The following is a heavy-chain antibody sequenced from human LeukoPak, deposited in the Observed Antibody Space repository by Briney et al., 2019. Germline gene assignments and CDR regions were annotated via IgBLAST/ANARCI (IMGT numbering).Heavy chain of an antibody. D-gene: IGHD6-13*01. CDR1: GFTFNNYG. J-gene: IGHJ4*02. V-gene: IGHV3-30*18. CDR2: ISDDGRNK. Sequence: GRSLRLSCAASGFTFNNYGMHYVRQPPGKGLEWVAVISDDGRNKNYADSVKGRFTISRDSSNNTLFLQMNSLRAEDTGVYFCAKDRETTASGTFDFRGQGTLVTVSS. CDR3: AKDRETTASGTFDF.